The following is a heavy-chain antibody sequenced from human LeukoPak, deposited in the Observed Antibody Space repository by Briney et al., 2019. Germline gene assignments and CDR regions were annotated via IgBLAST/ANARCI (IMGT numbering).Heavy chain of an antibody. D-gene: IGHD1-7*01. CDR3: ARASGELYYYYYMDV. J-gene: IGHJ6*03. CDR1: GYTFTGYY. CDR2: INPNSGGT. V-gene: IGHV1-2*02. Sequence: ASVKVSCKASGYTFTGYYMHWVRQAPGQGLEWMGWINPNSGGTNYAQKFQGRVTMTRDTSISTAYMELSRLRSDDTAVYYCARASGELYYYYYMDVWGKGTTVTVSS.